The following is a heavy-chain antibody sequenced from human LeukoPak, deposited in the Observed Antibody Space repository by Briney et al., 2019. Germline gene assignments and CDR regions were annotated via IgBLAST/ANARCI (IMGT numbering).Heavy chain of an antibody. CDR3: ARGYYGSGGYYYGMDV. Sequence: PSETLSLTCTVSGGSISSYYWSWIRQPAGKGLEWIGRIYTSGSTNYNPSLKSRVTMSVDTSKNQFSLKLSSVTAADTAVYYCARGYYGSGGYYYGMDVWGQGTTVTVSS. J-gene: IGHJ6*02. V-gene: IGHV4-4*07. CDR1: GGSISSYY. CDR2: IYTSGST. D-gene: IGHD3-10*01.